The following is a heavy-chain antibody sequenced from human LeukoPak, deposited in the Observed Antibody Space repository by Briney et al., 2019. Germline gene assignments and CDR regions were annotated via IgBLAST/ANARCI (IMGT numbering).Heavy chain of an antibody. CDR3: TTGAVYYDSSGYNYFDY. D-gene: IGHD3-22*01. CDR1: GFTFSNAW. V-gene: IGHV3-15*01. J-gene: IGHJ4*02. Sequence: GGSLRLSCAASGFTFSNAWMNWVRQAPGKGLEWVGRIKSKTDGGTTDYAAPVKGRFTISRDDSINTLYLQMNSLKTEDTAVYYCTTGAVYYDSSGYNYFDYWGQGTLVTVSS. CDR2: IKSKTDGGTT.